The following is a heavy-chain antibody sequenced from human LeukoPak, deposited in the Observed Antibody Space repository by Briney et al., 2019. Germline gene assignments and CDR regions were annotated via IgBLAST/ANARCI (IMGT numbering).Heavy chain of an antibody. J-gene: IGHJ6*04. CDR3: AKVGVATEYYYYYYGMDV. V-gene: IGHV3-30*18. CDR1: GFTFSSYG. CDR2: ISYDGSNK. D-gene: IGHD5-12*01. Sequence: VGALRLSCAASGFTFSSYGMHWVRQAPGKGLEWVAVISYDGSNKYYADSVKGRFTISRDNSKNTLYLQMNSLRAEDTAVYYCAKVGVATEYYYYYYGMDVWGKGTPVTVSS.